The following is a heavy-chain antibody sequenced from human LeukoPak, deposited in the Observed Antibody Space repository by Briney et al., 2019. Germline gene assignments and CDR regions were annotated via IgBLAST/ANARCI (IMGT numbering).Heavy chain of an antibody. Sequence: PGGSLRLSCAASGFTFSSYSMNWVRQAPGKGLEWVSSISSSSSYIYYADSVKGRFTISRDNAKNSLYLQMNSLRAEDTAVYYCARCRGYSGYDCYFDYWGQGTLVTVSS. CDR3: ARCRGYSGYDCYFDY. CDR1: GFTFSSYS. CDR2: ISSSSSYI. J-gene: IGHJ4*02. V-gene: IGHV3-21*01. D-gene: IGHD5-12*01.